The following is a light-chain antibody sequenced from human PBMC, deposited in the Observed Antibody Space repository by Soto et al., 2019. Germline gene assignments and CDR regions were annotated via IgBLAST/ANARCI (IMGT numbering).Light chain of an antibody. V-gene: IGKV3-20*01. CDR2: GAS. J-gene: IGKJ5*01. Sequence: EIVLTQSPGTLSLSPGERATLSCRASQSVSSSLLAWYQQKPGQAPRLLIYGASSRATGIPDRFSGTGSGTDFSLTISRLEPEDFAVYYCQQYGTAPIPCCQGPRLEIK. CDR3: QQYGTAPIP. CDR1: QSVSSSL.